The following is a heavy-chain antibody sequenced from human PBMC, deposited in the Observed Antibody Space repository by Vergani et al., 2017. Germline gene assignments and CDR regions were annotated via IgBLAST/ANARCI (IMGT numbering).Heavy chain of an antibody. CDR2: ISGSGGST. D-gene: IGHD5-18*01. V-gene: IGHV3-23*04. J-gene: IGHJ4*02. CDR3: AKGRGTAMGAVAD. CDR1: GFTVSSNY. Sequence: EVQLVESGGGLVQPGGSLRLSCAASGFTVSSNYMSWVRQAPGKGLEWVSAISGSGGSTYYADSVKGRFTISRDNSKTTLYLQMNSLRAEDTAVYYCAKGRGTAMGAVADWREGTLVTVSS.